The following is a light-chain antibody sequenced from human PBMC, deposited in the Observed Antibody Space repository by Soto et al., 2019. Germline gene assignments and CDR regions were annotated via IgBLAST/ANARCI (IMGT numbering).Light chain of an antibody. J-gene: IGLJ1*01. CDR1: SSDVGGYDY. CDR2: EVN. CDR3: SSYSISTAYL. V-gene: IGLV2-14*01. Sequence: QSALTQPASVSGSPGQSITISCTGTSSDVGGYDYVSWYQLHPGKAPKLMVFEVNNRPSGVSYRFSGSKSGNTASLTISGLQAEDEADYFRSSYSISTAYLFGTGTKLTVL.